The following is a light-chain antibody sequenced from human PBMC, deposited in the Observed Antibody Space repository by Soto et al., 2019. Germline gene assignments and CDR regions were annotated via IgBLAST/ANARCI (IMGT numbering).Light chain of an antibody. V-gene: IGLV2-14*01. CDR1: SSDVGGYNY. CDR2: DVS. CDR3: SSYTSSSTLYV. Sequence: QSVLTQPASVSGSPGQSITISCTGTSSDVGGYNYVSWYQQHQGKAPKLMIYDVSNRPSGVSNRFSGSKSGNTASLTISGLQAEDEADYYCSSYTSSSTLYVFGTGTKVTV. J-gene: IGLJ1*01.